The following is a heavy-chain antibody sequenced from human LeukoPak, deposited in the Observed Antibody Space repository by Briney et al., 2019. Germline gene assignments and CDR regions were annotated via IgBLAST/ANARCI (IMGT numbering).Heavy chain of an antibody. CDR1: GFTFSSYS. V-gene: IGHV3-48*04. CDR3: ARDMACSGGSCYYYYMDV. J-gene: IGHJ6*03. D-gene: IGHD2-15*01. CDR2: ISSSSSTI. Sequence: GGSLRLSCAASGFTFSSYSMNWVCQAPGKGLEWVSYISSSSSTIYYADSVKGRFTISRDNAKNSLYLQMNSLRAEDTAVYYCARDMACSGGSCYYYYMDVWGKGTTVTVSS.